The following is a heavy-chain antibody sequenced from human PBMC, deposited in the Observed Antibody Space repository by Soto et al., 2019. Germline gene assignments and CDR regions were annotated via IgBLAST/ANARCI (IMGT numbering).Heavy chain of an antibody. CDR2: MNPNSGNT. J-gene: IGHJ3*02. Sequence: ASVKVSCKASGYTFTSYDINWVRQATGQGLEWMGWMNPNSGNTGYAQKFQGRVTMTRNTSISTAYMELSSLRSEDTAVYYCARGPGSGSIVLMVYAPGGGFDIWGQGTMVTVSS. CDR3: ARGPGSGSIVLMVYAPGGGFDI. CDR1: GYTFTSYD. V-gene: IGHV1-8*01. D-gene: IGHD2-8*01.